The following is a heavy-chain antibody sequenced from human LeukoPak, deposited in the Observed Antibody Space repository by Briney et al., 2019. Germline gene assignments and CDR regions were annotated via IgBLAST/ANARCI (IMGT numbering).Heavy chain of an antibody. V-gene: IGHV3-21*01. D-gene: IGHD3-10*01. J-gene: IGHJ5*02. Sequence: PGGSLRLSCAASGFAFSSYSMNWVRQAPGKGLEWVSSISSSRSYIYYADSVKGRFTISRDNAKNSLYLQMNSLRAEDTAVYYCARAIAGGFDPWGQGTLVTVSS. CDR1: GFAFSSYS. CDR2: ISSSRSYI. CDR3: ARAIAGGFDP.